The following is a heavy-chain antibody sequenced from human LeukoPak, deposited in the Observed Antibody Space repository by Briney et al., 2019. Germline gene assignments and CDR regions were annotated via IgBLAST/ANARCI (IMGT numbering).Heavy chain of an antibody. D-gene: IGHD1-26*01. CDR3: ARGGGSYGYY. CDR1: GVSFSGYY. J-gene: IGHJ4*02. V-gene: IGHV4-34*01. Sequence: SETLSLTCAVYGVSFSGYYWSWIRQPPGKGLEWIGEINHSGSTNYNPSLKSRVTISVDTSKNQFSLKLSSVTAADTAVYYCARGGGSYGYYWGQGTLVTVSS. CDR2: INHSGST.